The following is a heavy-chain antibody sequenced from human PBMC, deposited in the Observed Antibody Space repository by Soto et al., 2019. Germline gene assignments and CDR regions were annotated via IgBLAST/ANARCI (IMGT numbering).Heavy chain of an antibody. CDR1: GFTFSTSW. Sequence: EVQLVEAGGGLVQPGGSLRLSCAASGFTFSTSWIHWVRQAPGKGLVWVSRINGDGGTINYADSVKGRFTISRDNAKNKVYLQMNSLSAEDAAVYYCTRGGNYYFDYWGQGTLVTVSS. J-gene: IGHJ4*02. V-gene: IGHV3-74*01. CDR2: INGDGGTI. CDR3: TRGGNYYFDY. D-gene: IGHD1-7*01.